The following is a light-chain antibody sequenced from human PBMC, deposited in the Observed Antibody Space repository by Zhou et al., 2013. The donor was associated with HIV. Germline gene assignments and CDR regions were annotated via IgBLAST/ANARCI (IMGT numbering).Light chain of an antibody. V-gene: IGKV1-6*01. J-gene: IGKJ1*01. CDR3: LQDYNYPRT. Sequence: AIQLTQSPSSLSASVGDRVTITCRASQGISTYLAWYQQKPGKAPKLLIYAASHLHTGVPSRFSGSGSGTDFTLTISSLQPEDFATYVCLQDYNYPRTFGQGTKV. CDR1: QGISTY. CDR2: AAS.